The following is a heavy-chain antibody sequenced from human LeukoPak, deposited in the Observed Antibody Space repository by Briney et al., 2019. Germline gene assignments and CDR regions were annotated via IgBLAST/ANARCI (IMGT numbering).Heavy chain of an antibody. CDR2: INHSGST. CDR3: ARGRYCSGGSCYSRYYYYYGMDV. CDR1: GGSFSGYY. V-gene: IGHV4-34*01. J-gene: IGHJ6*02. D-gene: IGHD2-15*01. Sequence: SETLSLTCAVYGGSFSGYYWSWIRQPPGKGLEWIGAINHSGSTNHNPSLKSRVTISVDTSKNQFSLKLRSVTAADTAVYYCARGRYCSGGSCYSRYYYYYGMDVWGQGTTVTVSS.